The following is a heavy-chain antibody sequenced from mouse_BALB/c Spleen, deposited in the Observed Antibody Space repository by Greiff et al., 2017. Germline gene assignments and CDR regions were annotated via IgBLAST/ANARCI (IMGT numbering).Heavy chain of an antibody. CDR3: ARWKITTVVAYYAMDY. D-gene: IGHD1-1*01. CDR1: GYAFTNYL. CDR2: INPGSGGT. J-gene: IGHJ4*01. V-gene: IGHV1-54*01. Sequence: QVQLKESGAELVRPGTSVKVSCKASGYAFTNYLIEWVKQRPGQGLEWIGVINPGSGGTNYNEKFKGKATLTADKSSSTAYMQLSSLTSDDSAVYFCARWKITTVVAYYAMDYWGQGTSVTVSS.